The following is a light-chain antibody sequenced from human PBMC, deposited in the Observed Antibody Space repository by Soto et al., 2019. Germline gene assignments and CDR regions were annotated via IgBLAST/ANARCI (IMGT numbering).Light chain of an antibody. V-gene: IGKV1D-16*01. CDR3: QQYNSYPLT. CDR2: AAS. Sequence: EIHLTQSPSSLSASVGDRVTITCRASQGINNWLAWYQQKPERAPKSLIYAASSLQSGVPSRFSGSGSVTDFTHNISSLQPEDFATYFCQQYNSYPLTFGGGTKVEIK. J-gene: IGKJ4*01. CDR1: QGINNW.